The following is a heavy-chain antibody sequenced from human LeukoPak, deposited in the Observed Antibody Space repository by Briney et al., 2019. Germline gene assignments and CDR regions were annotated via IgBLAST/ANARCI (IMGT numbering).Heavy chain of an antibody. Sequence: PSETLSLTCTVSGGSTSSRSYYWGWIRQPPGKGLVWIGKISDSGNSYYSPSLRSRVTISIDTSKNQFSLKLSSVTATDTAVYYCARESRGEYSYGLYDYWGQGTLVTVSS. CDR3: ARESRGEYSYGLYDY. CDR2: ISDSGNS. J-gene: IGHJ4*02. D-gene: IGHD5-18*01. CDR1: GGSTSSRSYY. V-gene: IGHV4-39*02.